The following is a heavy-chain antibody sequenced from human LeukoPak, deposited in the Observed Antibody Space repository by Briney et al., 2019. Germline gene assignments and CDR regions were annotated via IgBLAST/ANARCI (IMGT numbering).Heavy chain of an antibody. V-gene: IGHV4-59*01. D-gene: IGHD3-3*01. CDR2: IYYSGST. J-gene: IGHJ4*02. CDR3: ARVDRSGYGGYFDY. CDR1: GASISSYY. Sequence: SETLSLTCTVPGASISSYYWSWIRQPPGKGLEWIGYIYYSGSTNYNPSLKSRVTISVDTSKNQFSLKLSSVTAADTAVYYCARVDRSGYGGYFDYWGQGTLVTVSS.